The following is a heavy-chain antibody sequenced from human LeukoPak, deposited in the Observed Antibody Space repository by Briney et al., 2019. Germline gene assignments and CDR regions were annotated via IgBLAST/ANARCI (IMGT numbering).Heavy chain of an antibody. Sequence: PGGSLRLSCAASGFTLSSYAMSWVRQAPGKGLEWVSVISGSGGNTYYADSVKGRFTISRDNSKNTLYLQMNSLRAEDTAAYYCAKTDCSSTSCYYYGMDVWGQGTTVTVSS. CDR2: ISGSGGNT. CDR1: GFTLSSYA. CDR3: AKTDCSSTSCYYYGMDV. V-gene: IGHV3-23*01. D-gene: IGHD2-2*01. J-gene: IGHJ6*02.